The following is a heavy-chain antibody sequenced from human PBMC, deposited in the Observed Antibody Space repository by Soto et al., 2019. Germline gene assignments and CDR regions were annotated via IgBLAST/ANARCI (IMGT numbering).Heavy chain of an antibody. CDR1: GFTFSSYA. D-gene: IGHD2-15*01. V-gene: IGHV3-23*01. CDR3: AKGLGYCSGGSCDYYYNGMDV. J-gene: IGHJ6*02. CDR2: ISGSGGST. Sequence: EVQLLESGGGLVQPGGSLRLSCAASGFTFSSYAMSWVRQAPGKGLEWVSAISGSGGSTYYADSVKGRFTISRDNSKNTLYLQMNSLRAEDTAVYYCAKGLGYCSGGSCDYYYNGMDVWGQGTTVTVSS.